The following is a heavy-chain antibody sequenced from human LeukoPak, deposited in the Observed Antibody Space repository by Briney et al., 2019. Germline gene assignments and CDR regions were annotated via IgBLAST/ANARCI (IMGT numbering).Heavy chain of an antibody. D-gene: IGHD3-10*01. J-gene: IGHJ4*02. CDR3: ASSTPLTSFDY. Sequence: PGXSLRLSCAASGFTFSSYEMNWVRQAPGKGLEWVSYISSSGSTIYYADSVKGRFTISRDNAKNSLYLQMNSLRAEDTAVYYCASSTPLTSFDYWGQGTLVTVSS. CDR2: ISSSGSTI. CDR1: GFTFSSYE. V-gene: IGHV3-48*03.